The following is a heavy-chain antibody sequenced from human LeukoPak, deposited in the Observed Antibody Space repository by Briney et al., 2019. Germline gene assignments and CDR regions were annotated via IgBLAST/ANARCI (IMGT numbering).Heavy chain of an antibody. CDR2: ISSSSSYI. CDR1: GFTFSSYS. V-gene: IGHV3-21*04. Sequence: GGSLRLSCAASGFTFSSYSMNWVRQAPGKGLEWVSSISSSSSYIYYADSVKGRFTTSRDNAKNSLYLQMNSLRAEDTAVYYCAKDRGEWLVPGYYFDYWGQGTLVTVSS. CDR3: AKDRGEWLVPGYYFDY. D-gene: IGHD6-19*01. J-gene: IGHJ4*02.